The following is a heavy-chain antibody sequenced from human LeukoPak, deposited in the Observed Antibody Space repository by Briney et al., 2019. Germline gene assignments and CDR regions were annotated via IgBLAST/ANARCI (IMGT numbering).Heavy chain of an antibody. CDR3: ARGRSYGFDFDS. J-gene: IGHJ4*02. Sequence: PSETLSLTCDVSGVSINTCCYYWTWIRQPPGKGLERIGYKYYSGSTRYNSSLRSRLTISLDSSKNQFSLRLTSVTAADTAVYYCARGRSYGFDFDSWGPGTPVIVSS. CDR2: KYYSGST. CDR1: GVSINTCCYY. D-gene: IGHD5-18*01. V-gene: IGHV4-61*01.